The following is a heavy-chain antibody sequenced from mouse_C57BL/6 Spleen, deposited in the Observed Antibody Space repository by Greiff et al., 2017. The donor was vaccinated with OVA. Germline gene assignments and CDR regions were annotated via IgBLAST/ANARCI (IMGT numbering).Heavy chain of an antibody. CDR2: ISDGGSYT. Sequence: DVKLVESGGGLVKPGGSLKLSCAASGFTFSSYAMSWVRQTPEKRLEWVATISDGGSYTYYPDNVKGRFTISRDNAKNNLYLQMSHLKSEDTAMCYCAREDYYGSPFAYWGQGTLVTVSA. V-gene: IGHV5-4*01. CDR1: GFTFSSYA. J-gene: IGHJ3*01. CDR3: AREDYYGSPFAY. D-gene: IGHD1-1*01.